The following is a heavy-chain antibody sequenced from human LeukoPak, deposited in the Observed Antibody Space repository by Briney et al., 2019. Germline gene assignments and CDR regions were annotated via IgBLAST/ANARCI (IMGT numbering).Heavy chain of an antibody. J-gene: IGHJ4*02. CDR3: AKDPTPTSSSWSGY. CDR2: IWYDGSNK. V-gene: IGHV3-33*06. CDR1: GFTFSSYG. D-gene: IGHD6-13*01. Sequence: GGSLRLSCAASGFTFSSYGMHWVRQAPGKGLEWVAVIWYDGSNKYYADSVKGRFTISRDNSKNTLYLQMNSLRAEDTAVYYCAKDPTPTSSSWSGYWGQGTLVTVSS.